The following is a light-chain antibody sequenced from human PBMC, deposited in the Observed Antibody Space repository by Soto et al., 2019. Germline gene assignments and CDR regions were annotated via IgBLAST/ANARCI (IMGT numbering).Light chain of an antibody. V-gene: IGLV2-14*01. CDR2: EVS. Sequence: QSALTQPGSVSGSPGQSITISCTGTSSDVGGYNYVSWYQQHRGKAPKLMIYEVSNRPSGVSNRFSGSKSGNTASLTISGLQAEDEADYYCSSYTSSSTLYVFGTGTKVTVL. J-gene: IGLJ1*01. CDR1: SSDVGGYNY. CDR3: SSYTSSSTLYV.